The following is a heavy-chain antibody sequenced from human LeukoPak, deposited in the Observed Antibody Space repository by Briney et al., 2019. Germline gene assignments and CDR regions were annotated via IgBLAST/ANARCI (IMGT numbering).Heavy chain of an antibody. CDR2: SDLEDGET. Sequence: HWASVKVSCKVSGDSLTDLSMHWVRQAPGKGLEWMGGSDLEDGETVYAQKFEDRLIVTEDTSTGTAYMELRSLTSEDTALYYCATGASTATRGLDVWGQGTTVTVSS. CDR1: GDSLTDLS. D-gene: IGHD2-15*01. V-gene: IGHV1-24*01. J-gene: IGHJ6*02. CDR3: ATGASTATRGLDV.